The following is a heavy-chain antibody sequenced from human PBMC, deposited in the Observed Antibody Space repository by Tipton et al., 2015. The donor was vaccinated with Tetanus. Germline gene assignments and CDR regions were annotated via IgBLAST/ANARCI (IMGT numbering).Heavy chain of an antibody. CDR3: ARKLGNGWFDP. CDR1: GDSISNHY. J-gene: IGHJ5*02. V-gene: IGHV4-59*11. D-gene: IGHD2-8*01. Sequence: TLSLTCAVSGDSISNHYWSWIRQPPGKRLEWIGYFYYSGNTNYNPSFSNRVTISVDTSKNQLSLTLSSVTTADTAVYYCARKLGNGWFDPWGQGILVTVSS. CDR2: FYYSGNT.